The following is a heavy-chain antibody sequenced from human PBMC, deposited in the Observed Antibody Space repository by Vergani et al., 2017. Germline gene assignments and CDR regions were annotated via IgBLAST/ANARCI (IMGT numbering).Heavy chain of an antibody. CDR1: GYSFTNFG. J-gene: IGHJ6*02. CDR2: INTNSGNP. Sequence: QVQLVQSGAEVKKSGASVMLSCKSSGYSFTNFGVTWVRQAPGQGLEFMGWINTNSGNPTYAPGFTGRFVFSLDTSVSTAYLQISGLKAEDSAVYYCARGRQWRLTEYLYGMDVWGQGTTVTVSS. V-gene: IGHV7-4-1*02. CDR3: ARGRQWRLTEYLYGMDV. D-gene: IGHD6-19*01.